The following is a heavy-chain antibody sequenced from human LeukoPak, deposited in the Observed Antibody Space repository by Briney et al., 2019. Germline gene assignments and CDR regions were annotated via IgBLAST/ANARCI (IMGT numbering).Heavy chain of an antibody. CDR1: GDSISSYY. V-gene: IGHV4-34*01. CDR3: ARGSVDIVATIYPGGFDY. D-gene: IGHD5-12*01. Sequence: SETLSLTCTVPGDSISSYYWSWIRQPPGKGLEWVGEINHSGSTNYNPSLKSRVTISVDTSKNQFSLKLSSVTAADTAVDYCARGSVDIVATIYPGGFDYWGQGTLVTVSS. CDR2: INHSGST. J-gene: IGHJ4*02.